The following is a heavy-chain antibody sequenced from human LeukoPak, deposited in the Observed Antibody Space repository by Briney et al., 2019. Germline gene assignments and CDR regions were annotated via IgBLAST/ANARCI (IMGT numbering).Heavy chain of an antibody. D-gene: IGHD4-23*01. CDR1: GGSITSYY. J-gene: IGHJ3*02. CDR3: ARGANYGGSGLDVFGI. V-gene: IGHV4-59*01. Sequence: PSETLSLTCTVSGGSITSYYWSWIRQPPGKGLEWIGYIHYSGSSNYNPSLESRLTISLDTSKNHFSLKLSSMTAADTAVYYCARGANYGGSGLDVFGIWGQGTMVTVSS. CDR2: IHYSGSS.